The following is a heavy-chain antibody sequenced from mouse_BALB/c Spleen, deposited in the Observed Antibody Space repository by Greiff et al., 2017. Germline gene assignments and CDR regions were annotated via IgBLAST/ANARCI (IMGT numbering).Heavy chain of an antibody. D-gene: IGHD2-10*01. CDR1: GFNIKDTY. V-gene: IGHV14-3*02. CDR2: IDPANGNT. CDR3: ARSAYYGNYGFDY. Sequence: VQLQQSGAELVKPGASVKLSCTASGFNIKDTYMHWVKQRPEQGLEWIGRIDPANGNTKYDPKFQGKATITADTSSNTAYMQLSSLTSEDTAVYYCARSAYYGNYGFDYWGQGTTLTVSS. J-gene: IGHJ2*01.